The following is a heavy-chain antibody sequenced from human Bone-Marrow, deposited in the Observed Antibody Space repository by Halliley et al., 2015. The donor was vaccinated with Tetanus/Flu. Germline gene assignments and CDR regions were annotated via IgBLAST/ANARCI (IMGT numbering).Heavy chain of an antibody. CDR3: AREGAGLDF. CDR2: INYDGSER. V-gene: IGHV3-7*04. Sequence: LDWGANINYDGSERNYVDSVRGRFTISRDNTQNSLYLQMNSLRGEDTAVYYCAREGAGLDFWGQGTLVTVSS. J-gene: IGHJ4*02.